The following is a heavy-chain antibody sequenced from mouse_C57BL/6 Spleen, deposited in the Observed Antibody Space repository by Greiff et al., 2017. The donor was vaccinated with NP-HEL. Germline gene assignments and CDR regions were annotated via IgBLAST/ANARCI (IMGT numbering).Heavy chain of an antibody. Sequence: VQLQQSGPELVKPGASVKMSCKASGYTFTDYNMHWVKQSHGKSLEWIGYINPNNGGTSYNQKFKGKATLTVNKSSSTAYMELRSLTSEDSAVYYCARSGSHLLELRGRNFDYWGQGTTLTVSS. CDR3: ARSGSHLLELRGRNFDY. V-gene: IGHV1-22*01. CDR1: GYTFTDYN. D-gene: IGHD2-4*01. CDR2: INPNNGGT. J-gene: IGHJ2*01.